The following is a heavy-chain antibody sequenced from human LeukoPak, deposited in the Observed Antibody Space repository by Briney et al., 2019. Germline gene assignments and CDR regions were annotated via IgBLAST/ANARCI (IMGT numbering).Heavy chain of an antibody. D-gene: IGHD6-13*01. V-gene: IGHV4-34*01. CDR2: INHSGST. Sequence: SETLSLTCAVYGGSFSGYYWSWIRQPPGKGLEWIGEINHSGSTNYNPSLKSRVTISVDTSKNQFSLKLSSVTAADTAVYYCARAYSSSWYGADWFDPRCRGTLVTVAS. CDR3: ARAYSSSWYGADWFDP. J-gene: IGHJ5*02. CDR1: GGSFSGYY.